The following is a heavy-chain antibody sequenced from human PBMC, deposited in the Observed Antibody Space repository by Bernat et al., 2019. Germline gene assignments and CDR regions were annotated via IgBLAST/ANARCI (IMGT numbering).Heavy chain of an antibody. J-gene: IGHJ4*02. Sequence: EVQLVESGGGLVQPGRSLRLSCAASGFTFDDYAMHWVRQAPGKGLEWVSGISWNSGSIGYADSVKGRFTISRDNAKNSLYLQMNSLRAEDTALYYCAKATLPIVVVAPFDYWGQGTLVTVSS. CDR1: GFTFDDYA. CDR3: AKATLPIVVVAPFDY. D-gene: IGHD2-15*01. CDR2: ISWNSGSI. V-gene: IGHV3-9*01.